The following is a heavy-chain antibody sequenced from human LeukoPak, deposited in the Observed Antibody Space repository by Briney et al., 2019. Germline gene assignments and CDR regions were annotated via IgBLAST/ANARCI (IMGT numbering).Heavy chain of an antibody. D-gene: IGHD3-22*01. J-gene: IGHJ4*02. CDR1: GFTFSSYA. V-gene: IGHV3-64*01. CDR2: ISSNGGST. CDR3: ASLDYFDSSDYGDY. Sequence: PGESLRLSCAASGFTFSSYAMHWVRQAPGKGLEYVSAISSNGGSTSYANSVKGRFTISRDNSKNALYLQMNSLRAEDTALYYCASLDYFDSSDYGDYWGQGTLVTVSS.